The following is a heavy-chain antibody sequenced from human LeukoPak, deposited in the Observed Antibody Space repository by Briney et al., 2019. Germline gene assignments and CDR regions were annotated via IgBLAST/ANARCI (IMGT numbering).Heavy chain of an antibody. CDR3: TRVRYSSSWHSDY. CDR1: GFTFGDYP. CDR2: IRSKAYGGTT. V-gene: IGHV3-49*04. D-gene: IGHD6-13*01. Sequence: GGSLRLSCTASGFTFGDYPMSWVRQAPGTGVEWVSFIRSKAYGGTTEYAASVKGRFTISRDDSKSIAYLQMDSLKTEDTAVYYCTRVRYSSSWHSDYWGQGTLVTVSS. J-gene: IGHJ4*02.